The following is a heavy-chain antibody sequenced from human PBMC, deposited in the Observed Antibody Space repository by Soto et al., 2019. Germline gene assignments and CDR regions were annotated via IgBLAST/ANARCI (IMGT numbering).Heavy chain of an antibody. CDR2: INHSGST. J-gene: IGHJ4*02. CDR1: GGSFSGYY. Sequence: SETLSLTCAVYGGSFSGYYWSWILQPPGKGLEWIGEINHSGSTNYNPSLKSRVTISVDTSKNQFSLKLSSVTAADTAVYYCASYYGSGRSYFDYWGQGTLVTVSS. D-gene: IGHD3-10*01. CDR3: ASYYGSGRSYFDY. V-gene: IGHV4-34*01.